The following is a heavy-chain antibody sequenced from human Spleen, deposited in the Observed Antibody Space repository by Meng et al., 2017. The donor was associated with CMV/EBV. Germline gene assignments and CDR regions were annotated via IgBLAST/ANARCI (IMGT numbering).Heavy chain of an antibody. J-gene: IGHJ5*02. D-gene: IGHD2-2*01. V-gene: IGHV3-53*01. CDR2: IFSGDST. CDR1: GFTVSTNY. CDR3: ARDRDCSSTSCYRWFDP. Sequence: GESLKISCAASGFTVSTNYMTWVRQAPGKGLEWVSIIFSGDSTYYADFVKGRFTISRDNAKSSLYLQMNCLRAEDTAMYYCARDRDCSSTSCYRWFDPWGQGTLVTVSS.